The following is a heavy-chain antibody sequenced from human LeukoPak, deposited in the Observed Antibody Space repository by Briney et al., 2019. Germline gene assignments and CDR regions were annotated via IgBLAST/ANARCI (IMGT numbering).Heavy chain of an antibody. CDR1: GFTFSSYS. V-gene: IGHV3-21*01. Sequence: GSLRPSCAASGFTFSSYSMNWVRQAPGKGLEWVSSISSSSSYIYYADSVKGRFTISRDNAKNSLYLQMNSLRAEDTAVYYCARDGDCSSTSCSFDYWGQGTLVTVSS. CDR3: ARDGDCSSTSCSFDY. J-gene: IGHJ4*02. CDR2: ISSSSSYI. D-gene: IGHD2-2*01.